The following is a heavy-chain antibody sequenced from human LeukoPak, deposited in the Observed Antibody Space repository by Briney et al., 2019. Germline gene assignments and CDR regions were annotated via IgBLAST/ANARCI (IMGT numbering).Heavy chain of an antibody. CDR3: TTVSRYNYGSGSYSKWFDP. Sequence: GAPVKASCKVSGYSLTALSIHWVRQAPGKGLEWMGTFVPEVDETISAQKFQGRVTMTEDSSTDTAYMELSSLRSEDTAVYYCTTVSRYNYGSGSYSKWFDPWGQGTLVTVSS. D-gene: IGHD3-10*01. CDR2: FVPEVDET. J-gene: IGHJ5*02. CDR1: GYSLTALS. V-gene: IGHV1-24*01.